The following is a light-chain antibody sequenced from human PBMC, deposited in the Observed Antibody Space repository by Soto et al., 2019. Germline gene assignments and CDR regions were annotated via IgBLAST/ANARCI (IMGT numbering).Light chain of an antibody. CDR2: KAS. CDR3: KQAFSAEWT. CDR1: QSVGRW. Sequence: DIQMTQSPSTLSASVGDRVTITCRASQSVGRWLAWYQQKPGRAPTVLIYKASTLYSGVQSRFSGTGSGTDFTLTIRSLQPEDFATYFCKQAFSAEWTVGQGTKVDIK. V-gene: IGKV1-5*03. J-gene: IGKJ1*01.